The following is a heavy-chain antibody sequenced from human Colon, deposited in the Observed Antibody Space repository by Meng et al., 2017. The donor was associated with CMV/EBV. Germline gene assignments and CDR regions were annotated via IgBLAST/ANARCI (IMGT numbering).Heavy chain of an antibody. J-gene: IGHJ4*02. Sequence: ASGYNFMNAGINWVRQAPGQGLEWVGWISPYNNKNSAQNLRDRITLSIDTSTNTAYMELRSLRSDDTALYYCARGGVLSFGETEDYWGQGTLVTVSS. CDR3: ARGGVLSFGETEDY. V-gene: IGHV1-18*01. CDR1: GYNFMNAG. D-gene: IGHD3-10*01. CDR2: ISPYNNK.